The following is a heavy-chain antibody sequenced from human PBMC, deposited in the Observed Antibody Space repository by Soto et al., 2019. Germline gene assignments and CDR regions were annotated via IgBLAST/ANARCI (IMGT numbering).Heavy chain of an antibody. D-gene: IGHD2-15*01. V-gene: IGHV4-31*03. J-gene: IGHJ6*02. Sequence: QVHLEESGPGLVKPSETLSLTCSVSGGTINVGGNYWTWIRQHPGKGLEWIGNIYHSGNTNYNPSLKSRLTISLVTSKNQFSLRLNSVTAADTAVYYCAREFGGYKNYYYYAVDVWGQGTAVSVSS. CDR1: GGTINVGGNY. CDR3: AREFGGYKNYYYYAVDV. CDR2: IYHSGNT.